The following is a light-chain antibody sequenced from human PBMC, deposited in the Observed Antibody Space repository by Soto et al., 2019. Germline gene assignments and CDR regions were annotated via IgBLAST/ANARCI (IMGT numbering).Light chain of an antibody. CDR3: AAWDDSLKVV. CDR1: SSNIGSNY. V-gene: IGLV1-47*01. Sequence: QSVLTQPPSASGTPGQRVTISCSGSSSNIGSNYVYWYQQLPGTAPKLLIYRNNQRPSGVPDRFSGSKSGTSASLAISGLRSEDEAGYYCAAWDDSLKVVFGGGTKVTVL. J-gene: IGLJ2*01. CDR2: RNN.